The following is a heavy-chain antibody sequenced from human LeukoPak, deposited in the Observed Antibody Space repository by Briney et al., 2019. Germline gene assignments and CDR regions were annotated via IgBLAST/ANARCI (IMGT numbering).Heavy chain of an antibody. CDR3: ARDWGGLIRDY. Sequence: GGSLRLSCAASGFTFSSYWMSWVRQAPGKGLEWVADIKQDGSEKYYVDSVKGRFTISRDNAKNSLYLQMNSLRAEDTAVYYCARDWGGLIRDYWGQGTLVTVSS. CDR1: GFTFSSYW. D-gene: IGHD3-16*01. V-gene: IGHV3-7*01. CDR2: IKQDGSEK. J-gene: IGHJ4*02.